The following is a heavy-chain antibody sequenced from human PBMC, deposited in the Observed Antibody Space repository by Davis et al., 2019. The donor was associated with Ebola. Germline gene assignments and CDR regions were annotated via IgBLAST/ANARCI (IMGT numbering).Heavy chain of an antibody. CDR3: ARGYYDGRGWFDP. D-gene: IGHD3-3*01. CDR1: GVSLNSGDYY. J-gene: IGHJ5*02. V-gene: IGHV4-30-2*01. Sequence: SETLSLTCTVSGVSLNSGDYYWSWIRQLPGKGLEWIGYIYHSGSTYYNPSLKSRVTISVDRSKNQFSLKLSSVTAADTAVYYCARGYYDGRGWFDPWGQGTLVTVSS. CDR2: IYHSGST.